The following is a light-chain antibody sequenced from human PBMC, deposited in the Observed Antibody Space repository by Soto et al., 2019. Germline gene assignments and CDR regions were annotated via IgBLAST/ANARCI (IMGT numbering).Light chain of an antibody. CDR3: SSYTSSSTLYV. V-gene: IGLV2-14*01. CDR1: SSDVGGYNY. Sequence: QSALTQPASVSGSPGQSITISCTGTSSDVGGYNYVSWYQQHPGKAPKLMIYDVSNRPSGVSNRFSGSKSGNTASLTISGLQAEDEADYYCSSYTSSSTLYVFGLGPRSPS. J-gene: IGLJ1*01. CDR2: DVS.